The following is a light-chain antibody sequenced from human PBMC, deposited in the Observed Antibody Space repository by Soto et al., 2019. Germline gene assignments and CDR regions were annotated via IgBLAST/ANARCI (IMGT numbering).Light chain of an antibody. Sequence: EIVMTQSPATLSVSPGERATLSCRASQSVSSNLAWYQQKPGQAPRLLIYGASTRATGIPARFSGSGSGTELTLTIRSLQSEDFAVYYCQQYNNWPETFGQGTKVDIK. J-gene: IGKJ1*01. CDR3: QQYNNWPET. CDR2: GAS. V-gene: IGKV3-15*01. CDR1: QSVSSN.